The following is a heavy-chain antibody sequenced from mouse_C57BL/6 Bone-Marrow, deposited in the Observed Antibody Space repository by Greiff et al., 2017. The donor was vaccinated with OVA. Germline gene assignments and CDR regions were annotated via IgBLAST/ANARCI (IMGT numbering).Heavy chain of an antibody. CDR1: GYTFTSYW. Sequence: QVQLKQPGAELVMPGASVKLSCKASGYTFTSYWMHWVKQRPGQGLEWIGEIDPSDSYTNYNQKFKGKSTLTVDKSSSTAYMQLSSLTSEDSAVYYGAREGYYYAWFAYWGQGTLVTVSA. J-gene: IGHJ3*01. CDR3: AREGYYYAWFAY. V-gene: IGHV1-69*01. CDR2: IDPSDSYT. D-gene: IGHD1-1*01.